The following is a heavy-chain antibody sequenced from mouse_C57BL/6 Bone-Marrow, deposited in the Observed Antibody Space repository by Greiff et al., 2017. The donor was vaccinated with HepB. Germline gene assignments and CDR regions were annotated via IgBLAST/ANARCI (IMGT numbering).Heavy chain of an antibody. Sequence: QVQLQQPGAELVKPGASVKLSCKASGYTFTSYWMQWVKQRPGQGLEWIGEIDPSDSYTNYNQKFKGKATLTVDTSSSTAYMQLSSLTSEDSAVYYCARSTTVVSYWGQGTTLTVSS. CDR2: IDPSDSYT. CDR1: GYTFTSYW. D-gene: IGHD1-1*01. CDR3: ARSTTVVSY. J-gene: IGHJ2*01. V-gene: IGHV1-50*01.